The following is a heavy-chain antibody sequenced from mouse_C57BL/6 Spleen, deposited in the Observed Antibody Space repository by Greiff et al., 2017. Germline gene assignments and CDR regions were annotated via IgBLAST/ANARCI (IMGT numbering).Heavy chain of an antibody. CDR1: GYAFSGYW. CDR3: ARTDDSNYDAIDY. D-gene: IGHD2-5*01. CDR2: FYPGDGDT. Sequence: VQLQQSGAELVKPGASVKISCKASGYAFSGYWLNWVKQRPGKGLEWIGQFYPGDGDTNYNGKFKGKATLTADKSSSTAYMQLSSLTSEDSAVYFCARTDDSNYDAIDYWGQGTSVTVSS. V-gene: IGHV1-80*01. J-gene: IGHJ4*01.